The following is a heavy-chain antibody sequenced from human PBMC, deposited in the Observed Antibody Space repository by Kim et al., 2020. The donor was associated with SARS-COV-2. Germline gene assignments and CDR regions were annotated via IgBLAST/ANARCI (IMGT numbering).Heavy chain of an antibody. Sequence: GGSLRLSCAASGFTFSSYAMHWVRQAPGKGLEWVAVISYDGSNKYYADSVKGRFTISRDNSKNTLYLQMNSLRAEDTAVYYCARDPWVASGSYPDIWGQGTMVTVSS. D-gene: IGHD1-26*01. V-gene: IGHV3-30-3*01. J-gene: IGHJ3*02. CDR1: GFTFSSYA. CDR3: ARDPWVASGSYPDI. CDR2: ISYDGSNK.